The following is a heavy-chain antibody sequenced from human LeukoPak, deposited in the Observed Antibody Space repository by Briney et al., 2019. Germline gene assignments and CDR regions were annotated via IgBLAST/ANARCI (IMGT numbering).Heavy chain of an antibody. Sequence: GASVKVSCKASGYTFTSYYMHWVRQAPGQGLEWMGIINPSGGSTSYAQKFQGRVTMTTDTSTSTAYMELKNLRSDDTAVYYCARDLYYYDSNWWFDPWGQGTLATVSS. CDR1: GYTFTSYY. CDR2: INPSGGST. D-gene: IGHD3-22*01. CDR3: ARDLYYYDSNWWFDP. V-gene: IGHV1-46*01. J-gene: IGHJ5*02.